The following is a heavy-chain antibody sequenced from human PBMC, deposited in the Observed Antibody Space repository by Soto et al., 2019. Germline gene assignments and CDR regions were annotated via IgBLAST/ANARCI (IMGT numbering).Heavy chain of an antibody. D-gene: IGHD5-12*01. CDR3: RLFGYGLDV. V-gene: IGHV3-30*03. J-gene: IGHJ6*02. CDR2: ISYDGNDK. Sequence: QIHLVESGGGVVQPGMSLRLSGATSGFAFSNYAMHWVRQAPGKGLEWVASISYDGNDKHYADSVKGRFTISRDNSEKTIHLQMNSLTPDDTAVYYSRLFGYGLDVWGQGTTVTISS. CDR1: GFAFSNYA.